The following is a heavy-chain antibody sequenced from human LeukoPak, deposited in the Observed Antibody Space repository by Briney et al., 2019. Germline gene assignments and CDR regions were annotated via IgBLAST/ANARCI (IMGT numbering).Heavy chain of an antibody. V-gene: IGHV3-30-3*01. J-gene: IGHJ4*02. CDR3: ARAGGSSGWYGVDY. CDR2: ISYDGSNK. Sequence: PGGSLRLSCAASGFTFSSYAMHWVRQAPGKGLEWVAVISYDGSNKYYADSVKGRFTISRDNSKNTLNLQMNSLRAEDTAVYYCARAGGSSGWYGVDYWGQGTLVTVSS. D-gene: IGHD6-19*01. CDR1: GFTFSSYA.